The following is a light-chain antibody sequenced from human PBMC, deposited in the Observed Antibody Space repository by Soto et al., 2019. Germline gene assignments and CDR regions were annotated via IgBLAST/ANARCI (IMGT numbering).Light chain of an antibody. CDR1: QSVLYSSNNKNY. CDR3: QQYNSHPWT. J-gene: IGKJ1*01. CDR2: WAS. Sequence: DIVMTQSPDSLAVSLGERATINCKSSQSVLYSSNNKNYLAWYQQKPGQPPKLLIYWASTRESGVPDRFSGSGSGTDFTLTISSLQTDDFGTYYCQQYNSHPWTFGQGTKVEMK. V-gene: IGKV4-1*01.